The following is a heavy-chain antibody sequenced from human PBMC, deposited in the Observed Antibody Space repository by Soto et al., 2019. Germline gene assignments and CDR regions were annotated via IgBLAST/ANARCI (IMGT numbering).Heavy chain of an antibody. Sequence: GASVKVSCKASGGTFSSNAISWVRQAPGQGLEWMGGIIPIFGTANYAQKFQGRVTITADESTSTAYMELSSLRSEDTAVYYCARDMYYDILTPANWFDPWGQGTLVTVSS. V-gene: IGHV1-69*13. CDR2: IIPIFGTA. CDR1: GGTFSSNA. D-gene: IGHD3-9*01. J-gene: IGHJ5*02. CDR3: ARDMYYDILTPANWFDP.